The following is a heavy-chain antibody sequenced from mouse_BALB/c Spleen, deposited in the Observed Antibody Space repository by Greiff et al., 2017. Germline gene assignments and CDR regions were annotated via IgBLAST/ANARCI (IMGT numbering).Heavy chain of an antibody. CDR2: IYPGNSDT. CDR1: GYSFTSYW. J-gene: IGHJ4*01. CDR3: TMITTDSYAMDY. Sequence: EVQRVESGTVLARPGASVKMSCKASGYSFTSYWMHWVKQRPGQGLEWIGAIYPGNSDTSYNQKFKGKAKLTAVTSASTAYMELSSLTNEDSAVYYCTMITTDSYAMDYWGQGTSVTVSS. V-gene: IGHV1-5*01. D-gene: IGHD2-4*01.